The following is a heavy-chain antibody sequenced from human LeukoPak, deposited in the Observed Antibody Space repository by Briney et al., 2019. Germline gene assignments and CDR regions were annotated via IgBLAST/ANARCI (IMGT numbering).Heavy chain of an antibody. CDR1: GGSISSGGYS. CDR2: IYHSGST. CDR3: ARTSDYYDFWSGYAFDI. V-gene: IGHV4-30-2*02. J-gene: IGHJ3*02. Sequence: SETLSLTCAVSGGSISSGGYSWSWIRQPPGKGLEWIGYIYHSGSTYYNPSLKSRVTISVDRSKNQFSLKLSSVTAADTAVYYCARTSDYYDFWSGYAFDIWGQGTMVTVSS. D-gene: IGHD3-3*01.